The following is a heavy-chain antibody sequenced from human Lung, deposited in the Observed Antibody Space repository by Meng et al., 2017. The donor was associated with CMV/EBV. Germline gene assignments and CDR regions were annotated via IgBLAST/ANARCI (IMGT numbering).Heavy chain of an antibody. D-gene: IGHD1-26*01. Sequence: GGSXRLXCAASGFTFDAYAMHWVRQVPGKGLEWVAGITWNSGRIGYADSVKGRFTISRDNAKNSLYLQMNSLRAEDTAFYYCAKGLSGLNSYNGMDVWGRGTXVTVSS. CDR3: AKGLSGLNSYNGMDV. CDR2: ITWNSGRI. V-gene: IGHV3-9*01. CDR1: GFTFDAYA. J-gene: IGHJ6*02.